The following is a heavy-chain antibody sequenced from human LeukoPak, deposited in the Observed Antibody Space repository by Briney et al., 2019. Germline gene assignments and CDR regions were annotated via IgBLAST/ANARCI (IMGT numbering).Heavy chain of an antibody. D-gene: IGHD3-10*01. J-gene: IGHJ4*02. CDR1: GYSFTSYW. V-gene: IGHV5-51*01. CDR2: IYPGDSDT. CDR3: ARHEPMVRGVIPSDY. Sequence: GESLKISCKASGYSFTSYWIGWVRQMPGKGLEWMGIIYPGDSDTRYSPSFQGQVTISADKSISTAYLQWSSLKASDTAMYYCARHEPMVRGVIPSDYWGQGTLVTVSS.